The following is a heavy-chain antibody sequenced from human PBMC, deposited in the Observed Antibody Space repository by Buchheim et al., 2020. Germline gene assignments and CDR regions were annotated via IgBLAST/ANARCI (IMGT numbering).Heavy chain of an antibody. V-gene: IGHV3-74*01. J-gene: IGHJ4*02. Sequence: EVQLVESGGGLIQPGGSLRLSCAASGFTFTTFWMHWVRQVPGKGLMWVSRINPDGSDKSYAASVRGRFTISRDNAENTLYLRMNSLRVEDTGVYSCAREVRGHAYFDTWGQGT. CDR3: AREVRGHAYFDT. CDR2: INPDGSDK. CDR1: GFTFTTFW.